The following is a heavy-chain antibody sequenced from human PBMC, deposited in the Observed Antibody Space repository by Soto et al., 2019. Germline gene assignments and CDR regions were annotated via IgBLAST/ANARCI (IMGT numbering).Heavy chain of an antibody. V-gene: IGHV3-15*01. CDR3: TTDWYCSSTSCYNFDY. CDR1: GFTFSNAW. J-gene: IGHJ4*02. CDR2: IKSKTDGGTT. Sequence: GGSLRLSCAASGFTFSNAWMSWVRQAPGKGLEWVGRIKSKTDGGTTDYAAHVKGRFTISRDDSKNTLYLQMNSLKTEDTAVYYCTTDWYCSSTSCYNFDYWGQGTLVTVSS. D-gene: IGHD2-2*01.